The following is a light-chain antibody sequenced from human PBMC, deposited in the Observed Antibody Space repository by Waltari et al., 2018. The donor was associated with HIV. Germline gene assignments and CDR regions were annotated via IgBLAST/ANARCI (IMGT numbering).Light chain of an antibody. CDR2: DNN. Sequence: QSVLTQPPSVSGAPGQRVTISCTGSSSNTGAGYDVHWYPQLPGTAPRLLIYDNNHRPSGVPDRVSGSKSGTSASLAIAGLQDEDDAVYYCRSYDRSLSVWVFGGGTKVTVL. J-gene: IGLJ3*02. V-gene: IGLV1-40*01. CDR1: SSNTGAGYD. CDR3: RSYDRSLSVWV.